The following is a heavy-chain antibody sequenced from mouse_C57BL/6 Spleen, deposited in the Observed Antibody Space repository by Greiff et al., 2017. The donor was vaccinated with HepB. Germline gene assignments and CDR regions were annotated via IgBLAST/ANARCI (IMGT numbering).Heavy chain of an antibody. Sequence: VQLQESGAELARPGASVKMSCKASGYTFTSYTMHWVKQRPGQGLEWIGYINPSSGYTKYNQKFKDKATLTADKSSSTAYMQLSSLTSEDSAVYYCARLLGRERYAMDYWGQGTSVTVSS. CDR3: ARLLGRERYAMDY. CDR1: GYTFTSYT. D-gene: IGHD4-1*01. V-gene: IGHV1-4*01. J-gene: IGHJ4*01. CDR2: INPSSGYT.